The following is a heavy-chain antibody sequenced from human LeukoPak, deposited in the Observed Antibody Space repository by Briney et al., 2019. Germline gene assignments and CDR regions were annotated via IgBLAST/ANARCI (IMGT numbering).Heavy chain of an antibody. CDR2: IYYSGST. J-gene: IGHJ4*02. V-gene: IGHV4-59*01. Sequence: PSETLSLTCTVSGGSISSYYWSWIRQPPGKGLEWIGYIYYSGSTNYNPSLKSRVTISVDTSKNQFSLKLSSVTAADTAVYYCARQGRMGYYGSGSPYFDYWGQGTLVTVSS. CDR1: GGSISSYY. D-gene: IGHD3-10*01. CDR3: ARQGRMGYYGSGSPYFDY.